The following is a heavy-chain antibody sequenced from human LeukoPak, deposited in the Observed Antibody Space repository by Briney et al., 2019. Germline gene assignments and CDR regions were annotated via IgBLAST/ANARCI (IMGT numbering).Heavy chain of an antibody. D-gene: IGHD1-26*01. CDR2: TFSGGST. CDR1: GFTFGDYD. Sequence: PGGSLRLSCTASGFTFGDYDMSWVRQAPGKGLEWVSITFSGGSTNYADSVKGRFTISRDNSKNTVYLQMNNLRAEDTAVYYCARGRGSYYSDYWGQGTLVTVSS. V-gene: IGHV3-53*01. CDR3: ARGRGSYYSDY. J-gene: IGHJ4*02.